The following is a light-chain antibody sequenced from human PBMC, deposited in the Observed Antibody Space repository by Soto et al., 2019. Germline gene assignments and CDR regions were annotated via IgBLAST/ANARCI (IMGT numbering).Light chain of an antibody. V-gene: IGKV1-39*01. CDR2: AAS. CDR1: QSISIY. CDR3: QQSYNAPPT. J-gene: IGKJ1*01. Sequence: DIQMTQSPSSLATSVGDRITITCRASQSISIYLNWYQQRPGKAPKLLIHAASSLQSGVPSRFSGSGSGTDFTLTISTLQPEDFATYYCQQSYNAPPTFGQGTKVDIK.